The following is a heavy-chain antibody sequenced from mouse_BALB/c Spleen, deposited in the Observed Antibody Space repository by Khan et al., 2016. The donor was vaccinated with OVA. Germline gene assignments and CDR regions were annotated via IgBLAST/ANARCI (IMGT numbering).Heavy chain of an antibody. J-gene: IGHJ3*01. CDR3: ARGGYYGSSFAY. CDR1: GFTFTDYY. V-gene: IGHV7-3*02. Sequence: EVMLVESGGGLVQPGGSLRLSCATSGFTFTDYYMSWVRQPPGKALEWLGFIRNKANGYTTEYSASVKGRFTISRDNSQSILYLQMNTLRAEDSATYYCARGGYYGSSFAYWGQGTLVTVSA. CDR2: IRNKANGYTT. D-gene: IGHD1-1*01.